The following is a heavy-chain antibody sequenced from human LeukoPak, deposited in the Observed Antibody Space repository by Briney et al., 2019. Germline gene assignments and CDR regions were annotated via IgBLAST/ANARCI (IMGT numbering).Heavy chain of an antibody. CDR2: IYYSGST. D-gene: IGHD3-22*01. CDR3: ARYPRSGYDY. V-gene: IGHV4-31*03. J-gene: IGHJ4*02. CDR1: GGSISSSGYY. Sequence: SQTLSLTCTISGGSISSSGYYWSWIRQHPGKGLEWIGYIYYSGSTYYNPSLKSRVTISVDTSKNQFSLKLSSVTAADTAVYYCARYPRSGYDYWGQGTLVIVSS.